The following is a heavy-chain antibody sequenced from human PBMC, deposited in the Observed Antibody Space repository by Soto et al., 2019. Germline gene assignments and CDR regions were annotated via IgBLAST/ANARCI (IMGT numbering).Heavy chain of an antibody. Sequence: GGSLRLSCAASGFTFSKHDMIWVRQAPGQGLEWVPAIVGGTSYYIDSVKGRFTISRDNSKSALYLQMNSLRAEDTALYYCAKYALGNYYYEDWGHGTLVTVSS. V-gene: IGHV3-23*01. CDR1: GFTFSKHD. CDR3: AKYALGNYYYED. J-gene: IGHJ4*01. D-gene: IGHD3-10*01. CDR2: IVGGTS.